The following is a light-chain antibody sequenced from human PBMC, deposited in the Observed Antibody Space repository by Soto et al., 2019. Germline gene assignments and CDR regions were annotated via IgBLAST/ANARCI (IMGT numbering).Light chain of an antibody. CDR1: SSNIGNNH. J-gene: IGLJ3*02. CDR2: KTN. V-gene: IGLV1-47*01. Sequence: QSVLTQPPSASGTPGQRVTISCSGSSSNIGNNHLFWYQQLPGTAPKLLIYKTNHRPSRVPDRFSASKSGPSASLAISGLRSEDEADYYCAAWDDSLRVWVFGGGTKLTVL. CDR3: AAWDDSLRVWV.